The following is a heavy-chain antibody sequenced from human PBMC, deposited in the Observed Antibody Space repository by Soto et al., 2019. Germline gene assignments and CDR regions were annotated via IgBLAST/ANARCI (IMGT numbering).Heavy chain of an antibody. Sequence: TLSLTCSVSGGSISSGGYYWSWIRQHPGQGLEWIGYIYYSGSTYYNPSLKSRVTISVDTSKNQFSLKLSSVTAADTAVYYCARAYRTAYYYDSSAYYYFKYFDPWGQGTLVTSPQ. CDR2: IYYSGST. CDR1: GGSISSGGYY. CDR3: ARAYRTAYYYDSSAYYYFKYFDP. D-gene: IGHD3-22*01. J-gene: IGHJ5*02. V-gene: IGHV4-31*03.